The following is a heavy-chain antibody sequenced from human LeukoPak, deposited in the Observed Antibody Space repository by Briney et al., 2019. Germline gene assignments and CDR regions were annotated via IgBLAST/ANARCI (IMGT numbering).Heavy chain of an antibody. D-gene: IGHD4-17*01. CDR2: ISGDGGST. J-gene: IGHJ4*02. V-gene: IGHV3-43*02. CDR3: AKDRYGDYVIDY. Sequence: GGSLRLPCAASGFTFDDYAMHWVRQAPGKGLEWVSLISGDGGSTYYADSVKGRFTISRDNSKNSLYLQMNSLRTEDTALYYCAKDRYGDYVIDYWGQGTLVTVSS. CDR1: GFTFDDYA.